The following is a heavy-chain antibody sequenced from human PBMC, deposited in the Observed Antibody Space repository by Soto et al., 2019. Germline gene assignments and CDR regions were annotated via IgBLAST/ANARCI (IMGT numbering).Heavy chain of an antibody. CDR2: ISGSGGST. J-gene: IGHJ6*02. Sequence: LRLSCAASGFTFSSYAMSWVRQAPGKGLEWVSAISGSGGSTYYADSVRGRFTISRDNSKNTLYLQMNSLRAEDTAVYYCAKVTTGYSSGWPSYYYYGMDVWGQGTTVTVSS. D-gene: IGHD6-19*01. CDR3: AKVTTGYSSGWPSYYYYGMDV. V-gene: IGHV3-23*01. CDR1: GFTFSSYA.